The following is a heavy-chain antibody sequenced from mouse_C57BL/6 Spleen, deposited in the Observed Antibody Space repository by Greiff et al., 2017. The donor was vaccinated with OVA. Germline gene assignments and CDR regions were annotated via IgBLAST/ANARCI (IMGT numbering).Heavy chain of an antibody. CDR3: ARDSTVVAHWYFDV. CDR2: INYDGSST. V-gene: IGHV5-16*01. J-gene: IGHJ1*03. D-gene: IGHD1-1*01. Sequence: DVKLVESEGGLVQPGSSMKLSCTASGFTFSDYYMAWFRQVPEKGLEWVANINYDGSSTYYLDSLKSRFIISRDNAKNILYLQMSSLKSEDTATYYCARDSTVVAHWYFDVWGTGTTVTVSS. CDR1: GFTFSDYY.